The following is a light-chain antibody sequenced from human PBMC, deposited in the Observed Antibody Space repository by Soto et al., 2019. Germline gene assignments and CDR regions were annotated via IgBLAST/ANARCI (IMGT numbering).Light chain of an antibody. CDR1: QSVSRK. J-gene: IGKJ5*01. Sequence: EIVMTQSPVTLSVSPGERATLSCRASQSVSRKLVWYQQKPGQAPSRLINDGSKRATAIPPRCSGSGSGTEFTLTISSLQYEDFAVYYCQQYNNWPPITFGQGTRLEIK. CDR3: QQYNNWPPIT. V-gene: IGKV3D-15*01. CDR2: DGS.